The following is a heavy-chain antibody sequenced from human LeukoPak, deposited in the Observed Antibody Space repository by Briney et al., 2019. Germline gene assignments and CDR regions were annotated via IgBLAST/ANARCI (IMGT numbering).Heavy chain of an antibody. CDR2: ISWNSGSI. CDR1: GFTFDDYA. CDR3: AKGTSGSQTEAFDI. V-gene: IGHV3-9*03. D-gene: IGHD1-26*01. J-gene: IGHJ3*02. Sequence: PGRSLRLSCAASGFTFDDYAMHWVRQAPGKGLEWVSGISWNSGSIGYADSVKGRFTIFRDNAKNSLYLQMNSLRAEDMALYYCAKGTSGSQTEAFDIWGQGTMVTVSS.